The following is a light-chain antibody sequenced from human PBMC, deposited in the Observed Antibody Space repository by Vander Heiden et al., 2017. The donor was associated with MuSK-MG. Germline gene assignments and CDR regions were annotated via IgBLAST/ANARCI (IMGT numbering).Light chain of an antibody. CDR2: DAS. J-gene: IGKJ2*01. CDR3: QQRSNWPHT. V-gene: IGKV3-11*01. CDR1: QSVSDL. Sequence: EIVLTQSPGTLSLSPGERATLSCRASQSVSDLLAWYQQKPGQAPRLLIYDASKRGPGIPARFSGSGSGTDFTLTISSLEPEDFAVYYCQQRSNWPHTFGQGTKLEIK.